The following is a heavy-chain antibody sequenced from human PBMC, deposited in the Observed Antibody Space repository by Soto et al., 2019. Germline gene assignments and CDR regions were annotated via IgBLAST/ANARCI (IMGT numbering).Heavy chain of an antibody. Sequence: GGSLRLSCAASGFTFSSYAMSWVRQAPGKGLEWVSAISGSGGSTYYADSVKGRFTISRDNSKNTLYLQMNSLRAEDTAVYYCASPSSSWLAEYFQHWGQGTLVTVSS. CDR1: GFTFSSYA. CDR3: ASPSSSWLAEYFQH. CDR2: ISGSGGST. V-gene: IGHV3-23*01. J-gene: IGHJ1*01. D-gene: IGHD6-13*01.